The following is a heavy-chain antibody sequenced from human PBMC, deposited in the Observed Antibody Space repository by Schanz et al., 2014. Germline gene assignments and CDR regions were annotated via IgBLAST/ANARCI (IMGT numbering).Heavy chain of an antibody. V-gene: IGHV4-4*02. CDR1: GASISSSNW. CDR2: IYHSGNT. D-gene: IGHD2-2*01. Sequence: QVQLQESGPGLVKPSGTLSLTCAVSGASISSSNWWSWVRQPPGKGLEWIGEIYHSGNTNYNASHNSRFPISVDTSKNQFSLKLRSVPAADTAVYYCARAARRTRVVPLYFDYWGQGTLVTVSS. J-gene: IGHJ4*02. CDR3: ARAARRTRVVPLYFDY.